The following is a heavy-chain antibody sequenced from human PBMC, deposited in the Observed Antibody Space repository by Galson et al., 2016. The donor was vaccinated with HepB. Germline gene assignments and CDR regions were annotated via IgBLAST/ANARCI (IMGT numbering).Heavy chain of an antibody. V-gene: IGHV3-74*01. CDR1: GFSFSSHW. CDR2: INSDGSFS. J-gene: IGHJ6*02. Sequence: SLRLSCAASGFSFSSHWMHWVRQAPGKGLMWVARINSDGSFSRFADSVKGRFSISRDNAKNTLHLQMNSLRAEDTALYYCARASCVAGSEYYYPLDVWGLGTTVTVS. CDR3: ARASCVAGSEYYYPLDV. D-gene: IGHD2/OR15-2a*01.